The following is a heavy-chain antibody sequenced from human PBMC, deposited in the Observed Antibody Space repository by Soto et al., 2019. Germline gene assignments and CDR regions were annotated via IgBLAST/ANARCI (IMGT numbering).Heavy chain of an antibody. V-gene: IGHV1-18*01. CDR1: GYTFSNYG. CDR3: ARGDSPVHFDN. J-gene: IGHJ4*02. CDR2: INGYNGNT. D-gene: IGHD4-4*01. Sequence: QVQLAQSGGEVKKPGASVKVSCKASGYTFSNYGIGWVRQAPGQGREWMGWINGYNGNTNYAQKFQGRVTMTTDTSTTTAYMEVKSLRSDDTAVYYCARGDSPVHFDNWGQGTLVTVSS.